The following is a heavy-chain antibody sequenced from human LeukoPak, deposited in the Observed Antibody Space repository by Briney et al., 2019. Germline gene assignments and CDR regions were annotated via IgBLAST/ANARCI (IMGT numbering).Heavy chain of an antibody. CDR1: GYTFTGYY. Sequence: LWASVKVSCKASGYTFTGYYMHWVRQAPGQGLEWMGWINPNSGGTNYAQKFQGRVTMTRDTSISTAYMELSRLRSDDTAVYYCARFSVVPAAINWFDPWGQGTLVTVSS. CDR3: ARFSVVPAAINWFDP. J-gene: IGHJ5*02. V-gene: IGHV1-2*02. CDR2: INPNSGGT. D-gene: IGHD2-2*02.